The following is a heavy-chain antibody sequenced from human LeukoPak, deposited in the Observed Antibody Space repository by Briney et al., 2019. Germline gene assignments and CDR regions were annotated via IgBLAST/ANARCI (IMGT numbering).Heavy chain of an antibody. CDR3: AREMYSSGWLNAFDI. V-gene: IGHV3-20*04. J-gene: IGHJ3*02. CDR2: INWNGGST. CDR1: GFTFDDYG. D-gene: IGHD6-19*01. Sequence: GGSLRLSCAASGFTFDDYGMSWVRHAPGEGLEWVSGINWNGGSTNYADSVKGRFTISRDNAKNSLYLQMNSLRVEDTALYYCAREMYSSGWLNAFDIWGQGTMVTVSS.